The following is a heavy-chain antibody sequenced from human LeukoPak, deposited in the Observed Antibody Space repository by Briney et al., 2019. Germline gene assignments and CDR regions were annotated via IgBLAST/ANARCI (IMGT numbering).Heavy chain of an antibody. CDR1: GGSISSSNFF. D-gene: IGHD3-9*01. CDR3: ARYLYDILTGYAYYFDY. J-gene: IGHJ4*02. Sequence: PSETLSLTCTVSGGSISSSNFFWGWIRQSPGKGLEWIGSIYYSGSTFYNPSLKSRVTTFVDTSKNQFSLKLSSVTAADTAVYYCARYLYDILTGYAYYFDYWGQGTLVTVSS. V-gene: IGHV4-39*01. CDR2: IYYSGST.